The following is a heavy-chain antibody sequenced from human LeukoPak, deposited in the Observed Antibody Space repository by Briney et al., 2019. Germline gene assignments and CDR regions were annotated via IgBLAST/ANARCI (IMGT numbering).Heavy chain of an antibody. V-gene: IGHV1-8*01. CDR2: MNPNSGNT. CDR3: ARTGTDYYDIPDY. CDR1: GYTFTSYD. Sequence: ASVNVSCKASGYTFTSYDINWVRQATGQGLEWMGWMNPNSGNTGYAQKFQGRVTMTRNTSISTAYMELSSLRSEDTAVYYCARTGTDYYDIPDYWGQGTLVTVSS. D-gene: IGHD3-22*01. J-gene: IGHJ4*02.